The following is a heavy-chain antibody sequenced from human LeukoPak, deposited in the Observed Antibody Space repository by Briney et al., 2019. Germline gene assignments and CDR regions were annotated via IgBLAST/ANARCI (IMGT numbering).Heavy chain of an antibody. J-gene: IGHJ6*03. D-gene: IGHD3-9*01. CDR3: ARVVHDILTGYYPNYYYYMDV. CDR2: IIPIFGTA. CDR1: GGTFSSYA. Sequence: GASVKVSCKASGGTFSSYAISWVRQAPGQGLEWMGGIIPIFGTANYAQKFQGRVTITADKSTSTAYMELSSLRSEDTAVYYCARVVHDILTGYYPNYYYYMDVWGKGTTVTVSS. V-gene: IGHV1-69*06.